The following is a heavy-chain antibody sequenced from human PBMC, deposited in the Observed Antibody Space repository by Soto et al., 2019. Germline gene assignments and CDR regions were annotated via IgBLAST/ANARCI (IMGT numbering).Heavy chain of an antibody. CDR2: IYHSGST. Sequence: SETLSLTCAFSCGSIISSNWWSWVRQPPGKGLEWIGEIYHSGSTNYNPSLKSRVTISVDKSKNQFSLKLSSVTAADTAVYYCARTAVAGTGAFDIWGQGTMVTVS. CDR3: ARTAVAGTGAFDI. D-gene: IGHD6-19*01. V-gene: IGHV4-4*02. CDR1: CGSIISSNW. J-gene: IGHJ3*02.